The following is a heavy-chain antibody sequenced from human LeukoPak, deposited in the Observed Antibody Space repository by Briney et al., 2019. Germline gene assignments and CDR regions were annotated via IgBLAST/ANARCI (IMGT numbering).Heavy chain of an antibody. V-gene: IGHV3-73*01. J-gene: IGHJ4*02. CDR2: ISSKTYNYAT. CDR1: GFTFSGSA. Sequence: GGSLRLSCAASGFTFSGSAMHWVRQTSGKGLEWVGRISSKTYNYATVYAASVKGRFTISRDDSKNPAYLQMNSLKTEDTAVYYCSRPDYGDYVGGDFWGQGTLVTVSS. CDR3: SRPDYGDYVGGDF. D-gene: IGHD4-17*01.